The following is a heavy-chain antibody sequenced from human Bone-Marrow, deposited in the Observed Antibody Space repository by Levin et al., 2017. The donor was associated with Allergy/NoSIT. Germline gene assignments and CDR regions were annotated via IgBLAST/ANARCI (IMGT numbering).Heavy chain of an antibody. D-gene: IGHD1-26*01. CDR2: ISGSGSNA. V-gene: IGHV3-23*01. Sequence: PGGSLRLSCAASGFTFTTHGMSWVRQAPGKGPEWVSTISGSGSNAFYADSVRGRFTISRDNSKNTVDLQMNSLRGEDTAVYYCARRGGNSGSYPFDYWGQGTLVSVSS. CDR1: GFTFTTHG. CDR3: ARRGGNSGSYPFDY. J-gene: IGHJ4*02.